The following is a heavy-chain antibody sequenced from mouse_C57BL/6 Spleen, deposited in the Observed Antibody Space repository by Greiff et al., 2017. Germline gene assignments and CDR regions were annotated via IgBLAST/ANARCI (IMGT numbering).Heavy chain of an antibody. D-gene: IGHD1-1*01. CDR2: INYDGSST. J-gene: IGHJ2*01. CDR3: ARGDYYGSSYLFDY. CDR1: GFTFSDYY. V-gene: IGHV5-16*01. Sequence: EVNVVESEGGLVQPGSSMKLSCTASGFTFSDYYMAWVRQVPEKGLEWVANINYDGSSTYYLDSLKSRFIISRDNEKNILYLQMSSLKSEDTATYYCARGDYYGSSYLFDYWGQGTTLTVSS.